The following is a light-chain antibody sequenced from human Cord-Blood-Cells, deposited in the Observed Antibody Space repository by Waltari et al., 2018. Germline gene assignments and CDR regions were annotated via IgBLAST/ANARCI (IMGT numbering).Light chain of an antibody. Sequence: QSALTQPRSVSGSPGQSVTISCTGTSSDVGGYNYVSWYQQHPGKAPQLMIYDVSKRPSGVPDRCSGSKSGNTASLTISGLQAEDEADYYCCSYAGSYTFVFGGGTKLTVL. CDR2: DVS. CDR1: SSDVGGYNY. V-gene: IGLV2-11*01. CDR3: CSYAGSYTFV. J-gene: IGLJ2*01.